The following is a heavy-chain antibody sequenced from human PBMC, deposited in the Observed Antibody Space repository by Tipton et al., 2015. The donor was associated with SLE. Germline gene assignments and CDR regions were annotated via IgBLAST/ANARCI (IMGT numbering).Heavy chain of an antibody. Sequence: TLSLTCTVSGGSISSGSYYWSWIRQPAGKGLEWIGRIYTSGSTNYNPSLKSRVTISVDTSKNQFSLKLSSVTAADTAVYYCARGYTMLNWFDPWGRGTLVTVSS. CDR2: IYTSGST. CDR3: ARGYTMLNWFDP. D-gene: IGHD3-10*01. V-gene: IGHV4-61*02. CDR1: GGSISSGSYY. J-gene: IGHJ5*02.